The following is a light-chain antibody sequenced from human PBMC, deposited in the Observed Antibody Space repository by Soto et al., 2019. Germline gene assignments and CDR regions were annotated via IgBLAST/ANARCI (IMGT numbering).Light chain of an antibody. Sequence: EIVMTQSPATLSVSPGEGATLSCRASQSVSTNLAWYQQKPGQAPRLLIYGASTRATGIPARFSGSGSGTEFTLTISSLQSEDFAIYHCQQYNSWPRAFGQGTKVEIK. J-gene: IGKJ1*01. CDR1: QSVSTN. CDR3: QQYNSWPRA. CDR2: GAS. V-gene: IGKV3-15*01.